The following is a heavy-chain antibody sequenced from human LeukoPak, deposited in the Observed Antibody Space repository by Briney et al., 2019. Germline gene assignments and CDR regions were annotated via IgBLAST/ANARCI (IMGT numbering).Heavy chain of an antibody. CDR3: ARDFVVVPAAIGPFLWYYYYGMDV. V-gene: IGHV7-4-1*02. D-gene: IGHD2-2*02. Sequence: GASVKVSCKASGYTFTSYAMNWVRQAPGQGLEWMGWINTNTGNPTYAQGFTGRFVFSLDTSVSTAYLQISSLKAEDTAVYYCARDFVVVPAAIGPFLWYYYYGMDVWGQGTTVTVSS. J-gene: IGHJ6*02. CDR2: INTNTGNP. CDR1: GYTFTSYA.